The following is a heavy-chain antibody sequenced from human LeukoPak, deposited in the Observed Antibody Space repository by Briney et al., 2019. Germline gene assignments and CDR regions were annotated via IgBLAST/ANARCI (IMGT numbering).Heavy chain of an antibody. CDR2: IYYSGNT. Sequence: PSETLSLTCTVSGASISSYYWSWIRQPPGKGLEWIGYIYYSGNTNCNPSLESRVTISVDTSKNQFSLKLSSVTAADTAVYYCARLGFSNSGSYLAPSDYWGQGTLVTVSS. CDR3: ARLGFSNSGSYLAPSDY. J-gene: IGHJ4*02. CDR1: GASISSYY. D-gene: IGHD1-26*01. V-gene: IGHV4-59*08.